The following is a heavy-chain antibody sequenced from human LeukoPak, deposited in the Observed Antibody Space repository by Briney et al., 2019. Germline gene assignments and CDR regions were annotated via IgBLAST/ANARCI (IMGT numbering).Heavy chain of an antibody. CDR2: IKQDGSQK. J-gene: IGHJ3*02. V-gene: IGHV3-7*05. CDR3: ARDPTVTNFHDAFDI. Sequence: GGFLRLSCAASGFTFSSYWMSWVRQAPGKGLEWVATIKQDGSQKEYVDSVKGRFTISRDNAKNSLYLQMNSLRAEDTAVYYCARDPTVTNFHDAFDIWGQGTMVTVSS. D-gene: IGHD4-17*01. CDR1: GFTFSSYW.